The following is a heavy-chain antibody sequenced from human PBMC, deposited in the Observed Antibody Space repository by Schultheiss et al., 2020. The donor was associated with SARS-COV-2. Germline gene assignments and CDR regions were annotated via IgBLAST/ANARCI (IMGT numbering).Heavy chain of an antibody. D-gene: IGHD4-23*01. CDR1: GFTVSSNY. J-gene: IGHJ6*02. Sequence: GGSLRLSCAASGFTVSSNYMSWVRQAPGKGLVWVSRINSDGSSTSYADSVKGRFTISRDNAKKSLYLQMNSLIAEDMAVYYCARVGGDYGGSTYYYGMDVWGQGTTVTVSS. CDR3: ARVGGDYGGSTYYYGMDV. V-gene: IGHV3-74*01. CDR2: INSDGSST.